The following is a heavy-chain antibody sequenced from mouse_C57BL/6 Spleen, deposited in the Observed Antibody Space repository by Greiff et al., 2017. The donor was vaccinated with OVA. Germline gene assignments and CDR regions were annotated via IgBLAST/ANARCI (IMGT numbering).Heavy chain of an antibody. CDR3: ARRRNWEGYAMDY. D-gene: IGHD4-1*01. CDR1: GFSLTSYG. J-gene: IGHJ4*01. Sequence: VMLVESGPGLVQPSQSLSITCTVSGFSLTSYGVHWVRQSPGKGLEWLGVIWSGGSTDYNAAFISRLSISKDNSKSQVFFKMNSLQADDTAIYYWARRRNWEGYAMDYGGKGTSVTVSS. V-gene: IGHV2-2*01. CDR2: IWSGGST.